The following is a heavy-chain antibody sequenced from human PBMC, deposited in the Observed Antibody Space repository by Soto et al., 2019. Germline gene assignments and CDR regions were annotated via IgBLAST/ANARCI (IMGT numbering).Heavy chain of an antibody. V-gene: IGHV4-39*01. D-gene: IGHD3-9*01. CDR3: ARLPTGYPNWFDP. J-gene: IGHJ5*02. CDR1: GASISTNHHN. CDR2: IHYRGDT. Sequence: LSLTCTVSGASISTNHHNWARVRQPPGKGLEWMGNIHYRGDTYFNPSLGSRLSMSVDTSKNQLSLKLTSVTAADTAVYYCARLPTGYPNWFDPWGQGTLVTVSS.